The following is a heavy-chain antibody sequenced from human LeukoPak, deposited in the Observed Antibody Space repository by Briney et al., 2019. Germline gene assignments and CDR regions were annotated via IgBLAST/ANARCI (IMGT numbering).Heavy chain of an antibody. V-gene: IGHV4-31*03. Sequence: SETLSLTCTVSGGSINSGGYYWRWIRQHPGKGLEWIGYMYYSGSTYYNPSLNSRVTISVDTSKNQFSLKLSSVTAADTAVYYCARWASQGIRLVDYWGQGTLVTVSS. D-gene: IGHD3-16*01. CDR3: ARWASQGIRLVDY. CDR2: MYYSGST. CDR1: GGSINSGGYY. J-gene: IGHJ4*02.